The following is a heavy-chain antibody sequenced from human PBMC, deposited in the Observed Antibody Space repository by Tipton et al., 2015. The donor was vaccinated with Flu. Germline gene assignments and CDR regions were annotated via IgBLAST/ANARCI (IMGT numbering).Heavy chain of an antibody. CDR2: ISYDGSNT. D-gene: IGHD6-19*01. J-gene: IGHJ6*02. CDR1: GFTFSSYG. Sequence: SLRLSCAASGFTFSSYGMHWVRQAPGKGLEWVAAISYDGSNTFHADSVKGRFTISRDNSKNTLYLQMNSLRAEDTAVYYCAKEVEWLVIVYGMHVWGQGTTVTVSS. CDR3: AKEVEWLVIVYGMHV. V-gene: IGHV3-30*18.